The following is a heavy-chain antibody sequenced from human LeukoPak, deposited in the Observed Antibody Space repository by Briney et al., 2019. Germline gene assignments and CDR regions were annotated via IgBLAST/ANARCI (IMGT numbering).Heavy chain of an antibody. CDR2: IYYSGST. CDR3: ARDRGYCSGGSCYTNWFDP. D-gene: IGHD2-15*01. CDR1: GGSFSGYY. J-gene: IGHJ5*02. V-gene: IGHV4-59*01. Sequence: SETLSLTCAVYGGSFSGYYWSWIRQPPGKGLEWIGYIYYSGSTNYNPSLKSRVTISVDTSKNQFSLKLSSVTAADTAVYYCARDRGYCSGGSCYTNWFDPWGQGTLVTVSS.